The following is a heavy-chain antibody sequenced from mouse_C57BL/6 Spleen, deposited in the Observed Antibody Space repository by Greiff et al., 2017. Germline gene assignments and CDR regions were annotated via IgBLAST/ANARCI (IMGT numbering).Heavy chain of an antibody. CDR2: IYPGDGDT. D-gene: IGHD4-1*01. CDR1: GYAFSSYW. J-gene: IGHJ2*01. CDR3: AREMGPRENFDY. Sequence: VKLQQSGAELVKPGASVKISCKASGYAFSSYWMNWVKQRPGKGLEWIGQIYPGDGDTNYNGKFKGKATLTADKSSSTAYMQLSSLTSEDSAVYFCAREMGPRENFDYWGQGTTLTVSS. V-gene: IGHV1-80*01.